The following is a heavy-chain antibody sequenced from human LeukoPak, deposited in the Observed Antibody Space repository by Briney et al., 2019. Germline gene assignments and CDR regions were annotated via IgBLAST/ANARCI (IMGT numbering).Heavy chain of an antibody. CDR1: DDSITMYY. V-gene: IGHV4-59*01. D-gene: IGHD4-11*01. CDR3: ARGRVSSSTWYSTYYYYFYMDV. J-gene: IGHJ6*03. Sequence: SETLSLTCSVSDDSITMYYWTWIRQPPGKGLEWIGYVDHTGSTNFNTSLNGRVSISRDTSKNLFSLRLRSVTAADTAVYFCARGRVSSSTWYSTYYYYFYMDVWGKGTTVTVSS. CDR2: VDHTGST.